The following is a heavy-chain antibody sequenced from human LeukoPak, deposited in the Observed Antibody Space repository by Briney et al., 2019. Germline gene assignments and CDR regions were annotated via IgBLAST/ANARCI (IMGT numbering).Heavy chain of an antibody. J-gene: IGHJ4*02. D-gene: IGHD6-6*01. Sequence: GASVKVSCKASGGTFSSYAISWVRQAPGQGLEWMGGIIPIFGTANYAQKFQGRVTITADESTSTAYMELSSLRSEDTAVYYCATWRYSSSSGPFDYWGQGTLVTVSS. CDR3: ATWRYSSSSGPFDY. V-gene: IGHV1-69*13. CDR1: GGTFSSYA. CDR2: IIPIFGTA.